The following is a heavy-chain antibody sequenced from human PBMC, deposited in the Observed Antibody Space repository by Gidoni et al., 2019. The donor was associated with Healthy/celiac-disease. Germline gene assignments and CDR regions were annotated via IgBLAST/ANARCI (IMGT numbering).Heavy chain of an antibody. CDR1: GFTFSSYS. J-gene: IGHJ6*03. Sequence: EVQLVESGGGLVQPGGSLSLSCAASGFTFSSYSMNWVRQAPGKGLEWVSYISSSSSTIYYADSVKGRFTISRDNAKNSLYLQMNSLRDEDTAVYYCAREEGYCSSTSCYRVDYYYYYMDVWGKGTTVTVSS. CDR2: ISSSSSTI. V-gene: IGHV3-48*02. CDR3: AREEGYCSSTSCYRVDYYYYYMDV. D-gene: IGHD2-2*02.